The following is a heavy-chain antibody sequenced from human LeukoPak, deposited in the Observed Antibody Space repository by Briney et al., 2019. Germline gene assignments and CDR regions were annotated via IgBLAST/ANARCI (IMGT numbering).Heavy chain of an antibody. CDR3: ARQWLESYYLDY. Sequence: GESLKIPCKGSGYSFTSYWIGWVRRMPGKGLEWMGMIYPGDSDTRYSPSFQGQVTISADKSISTAYLQWSSLKASDTAMYYCARQWLESYYLDYWGQGTLVTVSS. CDR1: GYSFTSYW. J-gene: IGHJ4*02. V-gene: IGHV5-51*01. D-gene: IGHD6-19*01. CDR2: IYPGDSDT.